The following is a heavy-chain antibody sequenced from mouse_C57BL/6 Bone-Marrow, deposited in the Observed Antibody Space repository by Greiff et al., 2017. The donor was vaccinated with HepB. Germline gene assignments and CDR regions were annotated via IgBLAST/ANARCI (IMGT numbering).Heavy chain of an antibody. CDR3: TTCLLAY. CDR1: GFNIKDDY. V-gene: IGHV14-4*01. J-gene: IGHJ3*01. CDR2: IDPENGDT. Sequence: VQLKESGAELVRPGASVKLSCTASGFNIKDDYMHWVKQRPEQGLEWIGWIDPENGDTEYASKFQGKATITADTSSNTAYLQLSSLTSEDTAVYYCTTCLLAYWGQGTLVTVSA. D-gene: IGHD2-10*01.